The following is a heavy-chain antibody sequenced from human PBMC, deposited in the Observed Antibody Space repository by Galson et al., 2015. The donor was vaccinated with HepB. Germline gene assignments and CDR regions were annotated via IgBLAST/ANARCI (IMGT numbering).Heavy chain of an antibody. D-gene: IGHD6-13*01. CDR2: IDPSDSYT. J-gene: IGHJ6*02. Sequence: QSGAEVKKPGESLRISCKGSGYSFTSYWISWVRQMPGKGLEWMGRIDPSDSYTNYSPSFQGHVTISADKSISTAYLQWSSLKASDTAMYYCAMKARGIAAAGWGYRNYYGMDVWGQGTTVTVSS. CDR1: GYSFTSYW. V-gene: IGHV5-10-1*01. CDR3: AMKARGIAAAGWGYRNYYGMDV.